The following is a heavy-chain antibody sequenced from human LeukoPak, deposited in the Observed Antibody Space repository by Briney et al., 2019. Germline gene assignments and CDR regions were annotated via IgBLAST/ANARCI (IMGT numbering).Heavy chain of an antibody. Sequence: GGSLRLSCAASVFTLCTYAMSWVRQAPGKGLEWVSAISDSGDNTHYADSVKGRFTISRDSSKSTLYLQMNSLRVDDTAVYYCAKVYWNNYYYDYWGQGTLVTVSS. J-gene: IGHJ4*02. D-gene: IGHD1/OR15-1a*01. CDR2: ISDSGDNT. CDR3: AKVYWNNYYYDY. V-gene: IGHV3-23*01. CDR1: VFTLCTYA.